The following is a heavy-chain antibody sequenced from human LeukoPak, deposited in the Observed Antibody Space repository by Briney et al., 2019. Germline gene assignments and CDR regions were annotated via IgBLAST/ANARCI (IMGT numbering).Heavy chain of an antibody. CDR1: DYTFTKYG. CDR3: ARVRITMVRGVIYWFDP. J-gene: IGHJ5*02. CDR2: ISAYNGST. V-gene: IGHV1-18*01. D-gene: IGHD3-10*01. Sequence: GASVKVSCKASDYTFTKYGISWVRQAPGQGLEWMGWISAYNGSTNYAQKLQGRVTMTTDTSTSTAYMELRSLRSDDTAVYYCARVRITMVRGVIYWFDPWGQGTLVTVSS.